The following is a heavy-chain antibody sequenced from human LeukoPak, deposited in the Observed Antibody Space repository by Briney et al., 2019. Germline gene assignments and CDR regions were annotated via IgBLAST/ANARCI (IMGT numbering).Heavy chain of an antibody. Sequence: PSETLSLTCTVSGGSISSYYWSWIRQPAGKGLEWIGRIYTSGSTNYNPSLKSRVTMSVDTSKNQFSLKLSSVTAADTAVYYCESVSLDCSSTSCYDWGYYYGMDVWGQGTTVTVSS. V-gene: IGHV4-4*07. D-gene: IGHD2-2*01. J-gene: IGHJ6*02. CDR3: ESVSLDCSSTSCYDWGYYYGMDV. CDR2: IYTSGST. CDR1: GGSISSYY.